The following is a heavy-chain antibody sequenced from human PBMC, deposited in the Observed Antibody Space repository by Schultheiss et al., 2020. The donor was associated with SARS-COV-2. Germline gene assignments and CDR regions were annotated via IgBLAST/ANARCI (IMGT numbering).Heavy chain of an antibody. J-gene: IGHJ5*02. CDR3: ARGLRSGGYLGVSPNWFDP. CDR1: GGSISSYY. Sequence: SETLSLTCTVSGGSISSYYWSWIRQPPGKGLEWIGYIYYSGSTNYNPSLKSRVTISVDTSKNQFSLKLSSVTAADTAVYYCARGLRSGGYLGVSPNWFDPWGQGTLVTVSS. V-gene: IGHV4-59*01. D-gene: IGHD6-19*01. CDR2: IYYSGST.